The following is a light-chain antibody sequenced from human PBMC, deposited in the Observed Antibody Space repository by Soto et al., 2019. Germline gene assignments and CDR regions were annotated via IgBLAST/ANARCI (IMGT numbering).Light chain of an antibody. J-gene: IGKJ1*01. CDR3: QQYYSTPLS. V-gene: IGKV4-1*01. CDR2: WAS. CDR1: QSVLYSSNNKNY. Sequence: DIVMTQSPDSLALSLGERATINCKSSQSVLYSSNNKNYLAWYQQKPGQPPKVLIYWASTRESGVPDRFSGSGSGKDFTLTSSSLQAEDGAVYYCQQYYSTPLSFGQGTKVEIK.